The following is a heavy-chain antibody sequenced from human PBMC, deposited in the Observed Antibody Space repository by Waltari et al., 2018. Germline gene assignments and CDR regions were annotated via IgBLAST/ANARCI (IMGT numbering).Heavy chain of an antibody. CDR2: INPNSCGT. V-gene: IGHV1-2*02. D-gene: IGHD1-26*01. J-gene: IGHJ4*02. CDR1: GYTFTGYY. Sequence: QVQLVQSGAEVKKPGASVKVSCKASGYTFTGYYMHWVRQAPGQGLEWMGWINPNSCGTNYAQKFQGRVTMTRDTSISTAYMELSRLRSDDTAVYYCARDAWELVPFDYWGQGTLVTVSS. CDR3: ARDAWELVPFDY.